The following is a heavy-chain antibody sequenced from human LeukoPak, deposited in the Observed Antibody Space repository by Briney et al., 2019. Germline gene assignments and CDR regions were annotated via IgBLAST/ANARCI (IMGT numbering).Heavy chain of an antibody. J-gene: IGHJ4*02. V-gene: IGHV3-43*02. D-gene: IGHD2/OR15-2a*01. Sequence: GGSLRLSCAASGFNFRDFSMHWVRQVPGQGPVWVSLVSGDGETTHYADSLKGRFTISRDNNKNSVFLHMNSLRIEDTAFYYCAKGNNSLSYNFDYWGQGALVTVSS. CDR2: VSGDGETT. CDR3: AKGNNSLSYNFDY. CDR1: GFNFRDFS.